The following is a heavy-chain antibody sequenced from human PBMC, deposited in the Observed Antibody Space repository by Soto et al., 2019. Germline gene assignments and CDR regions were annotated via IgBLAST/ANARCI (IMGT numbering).Heavy chain of an antibody. J-gene: IGHJ4*02. CDR3: AKGPPTIFGVVIMNGLFDY. Sequence: GGSLRLSCAASGFTFSSYAMSWVRQAPGKGLEWVSAISGSGGSTYYADSVKGRFTISRDNSKNTLYLQMNSLRAEDTAVYYCAKGPPTIFGVVIMNGLFDYWGQGTLVTVSS. V-gene: IGHV3-23*01. CDR2: ISGSGGST. D-gene: IGHD3-3*01. CDR1: GFTFSSYA.